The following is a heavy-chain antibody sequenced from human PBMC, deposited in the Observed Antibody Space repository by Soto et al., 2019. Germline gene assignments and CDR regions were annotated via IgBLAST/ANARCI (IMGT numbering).Heavy chain of an antibody. CDR3: ARMRGTVISVMYYFDY. V-gene: IGHV2-70*01. CDR1: GFSLSTSGMC. J-gene: IGHJ4*02. D-gene: IGHD3-22*01. Sequence: SGPTLVNPTQTLTLTCTFSGFSLSTSGMCVSWIRQPPGKALEWLALIDWDDDKYYSTSLKTRLTISKDTSKNQVVLTMTNMDPVDTATYYCARMRGTVISVMYYFDYWGQGTLVTVSS. CDR2: IDWDDDK.